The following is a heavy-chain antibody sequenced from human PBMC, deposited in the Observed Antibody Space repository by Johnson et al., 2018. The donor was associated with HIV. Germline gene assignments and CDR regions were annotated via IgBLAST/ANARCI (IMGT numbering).Heavy chain of an antibody. Sequence: QVQLVESGGGLVQPGGSLRLSCAASGFIFSSYAMHWVRQAPGKGLEWVAVISYDGSNKYYADSVKGRFTISRDNSKNTLYLQMNSLRVEDTAVYYCAKGDDYYDSSVYYSQVAFDIWGQGTMVTVSS. CDR1: GFIFSSYA. CDR2: ISYDGSNK. V-gene: IGHV3-30*04. D-gene: IGHD3-22*01. CDR3: AKGDDYYDSSVYYSQVAFDI. J-gene: IGHJ3*02.